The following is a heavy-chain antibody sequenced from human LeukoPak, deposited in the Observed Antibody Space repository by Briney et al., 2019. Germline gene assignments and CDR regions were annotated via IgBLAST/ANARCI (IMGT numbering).Heavy chain of an antibody. CDR3: ASPSKMVISRGGFDI. J-gene: IGHJ3*02. Sequence: SETLSLTCTVSGGSSSETTYYWAWIRQPPGKGLEWIGSIYFSETKYNPSLKTRIIISGDTSRNQFSLKLSSVTAADTAVYYCASPSKMVISRGGFDIWGQGTMVTVSA. D-gene: IGHD3-22*01. CDR1: GGSSSETTYY. CDR2: IYFSET. V-gene: IGHV4-39*01.